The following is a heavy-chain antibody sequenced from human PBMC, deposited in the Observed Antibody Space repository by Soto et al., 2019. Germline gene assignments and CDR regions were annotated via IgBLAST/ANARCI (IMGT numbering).Heavy chain of an antibody. J-gene: IGHJ6*02. V-gene: IGHV1-3*01. CDR1: GYTFSTYG. CDR2: LNGGTGQT. CDR3: ARGRGMEENYFYYGLDI. D-gene: IGHD1-1*01. Sequence: ASVKVSCKASGYTFSTYGMHWVRQAPGQSLEWMGWLNGGTGQTRYSQRFQDRVIITRDTSASTGYMELSSLRSEDTAVYYCARGRGMEENYFYYGLDIWGQGTTVTVSS.